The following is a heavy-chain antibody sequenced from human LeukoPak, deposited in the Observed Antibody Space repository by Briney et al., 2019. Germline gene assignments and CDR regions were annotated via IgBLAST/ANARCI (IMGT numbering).Heavy chain of an antibody. Sequence: SETLSLTCTVSGGSISSFYWTWIRQPPGKGLEWIGYIYYSGSTNYNPSLKSRVTVSVDTSMNQFSLKLSSVTAADTAVYYCARGKQLGKFDYWGQGTLVTVSS. V-gene: IGHV4-59*01. CDR2: IYYSGST. CDR1: GGSISSFY. D-gene: IGHD6-6*01. CDR3: ARGKQLGKFDY. J-gene: IGHJ4*02.